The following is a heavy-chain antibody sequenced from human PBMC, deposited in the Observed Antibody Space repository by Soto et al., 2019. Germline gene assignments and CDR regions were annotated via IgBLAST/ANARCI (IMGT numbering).Heavy chain of an antibody. J-gene: IGHJ4*02. D-gene: IGHD5-18*01. V-gene: IGHV3-30-3*01. Sequence: GGSLRLSCAASGFTFSSYAMHWVRQAPGKGLEWVALISYDGSNKYYADSVKGRLTISRDNSKNTLYLQLNSLRVEDTAVYYCAKDPGYSYGHPLDYWGQGVQVTVSS. CDR3: AKDPGYSYGHPLDY. CDR2: ISYDGSNK. CDR1: GFTFSSYA.